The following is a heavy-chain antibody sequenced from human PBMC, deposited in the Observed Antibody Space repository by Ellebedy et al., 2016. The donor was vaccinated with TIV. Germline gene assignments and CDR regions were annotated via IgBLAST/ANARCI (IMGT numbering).Heavy chain of an antibody. J-gene: IGHJ4*02. CDR2: ISYDGSNK. CDR1: GFTFSSYA. Sequence: GESLKISCAASGFTFSSYAMHWVRQAPGKGLEWVAVISYDGSNKYYADSVKGRFTISRDNSNNTLYLQMNSLRGEDTAVYYCARDLASGSASPLDYWGQGTLVTVSS. D-gene: IGHD6-13*01. V-gene: IGHV3-30-3*01. CDR3: ARDLASGSASPLDY.